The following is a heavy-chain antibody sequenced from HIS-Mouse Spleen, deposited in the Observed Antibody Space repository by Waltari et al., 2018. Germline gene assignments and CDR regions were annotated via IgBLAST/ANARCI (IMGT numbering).Heavy chain of an antibody. CDR3: ARVLGGATSDY. Sequence: QVQLQESGPGLVKPSETLSLTCTVPGYSISRGYYWGWIRQPPGKGLEWIGSIYHSGSTYYNPSLKSRVTISVDTSKNQFSLKLSSVTAADTAVYYCARVLGGATSDYWGQGTLVTVSS. J-gene: IGHJ4*02. CDR2: IYHSGST. V-gene: IGHV4-38-2*02. D-gene: IGHD1-26*01. CDR1: GYSISRGYY.